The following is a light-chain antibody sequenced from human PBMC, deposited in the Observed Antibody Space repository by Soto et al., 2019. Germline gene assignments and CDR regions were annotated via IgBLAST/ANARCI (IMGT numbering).Light chain of an antibody. CDR2: GAS. CDR3: QQYGSSGT. Sequence: EIVLTQSPGTLSLSPGERATLSCRASQSVSNSYLAWYQQKPGQAPRLLIYGASSRATGIPDRFSGSGSGTDFILTISRLEPEDFAVYYCQQYGSSGTFGQGTKVEIK. V-gene: IGKV3-20*01. CDR1: QSVSNSY. J-gene: IGKJ1*01.